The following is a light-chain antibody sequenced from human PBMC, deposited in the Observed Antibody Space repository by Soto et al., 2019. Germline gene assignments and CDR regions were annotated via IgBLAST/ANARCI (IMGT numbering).Light chain of an antibody. CDR1: RSDVGGFNY. CDR3: SSWTSTGTLGDV. CDR2: EVS. J-gene: IGLJ1*01. Sequence: QSALTQPASVSGSPGQSITISCTGTRSDVGGFNYVSWYQQHPGKAPKLMISEVSNRPSGVSNRFSGSKSDNTASLTISGLQAEDEADYYCSSWTSTGTLGDVFGTGTKVTVL. V-gene: IGLV2-14*01.